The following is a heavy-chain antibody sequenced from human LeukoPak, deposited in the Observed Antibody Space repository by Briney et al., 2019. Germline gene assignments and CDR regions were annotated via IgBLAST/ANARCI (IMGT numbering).Heavy chain of an antibody. J-gene: IGHJ6*03. V-gene: IGHV3-74*01. Sequence: PGGSLRLSCAASGFTFSSYWMHWVRHAPGKGLVWVSRINSDGSSTSYADSEKGRFTISRDNAKNTLYLQMNSLRAEDTAVYYCARDQYYYYYMDVWGKGTTVTVSS. CDR3: ARDQYYYYYMDV. CDR2: INSDGSST. CDR1: GFTFSSYW.